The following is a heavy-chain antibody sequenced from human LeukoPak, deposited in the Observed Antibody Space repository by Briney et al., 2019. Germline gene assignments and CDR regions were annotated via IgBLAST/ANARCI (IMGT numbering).Heavy chain of an antibody. CDR2: ISYDGSSK. D-gene: IGHD1-26*01. J-gene: IGHJ4*02. CDR3: ARYGYESWELPGYFDY. Sequence: GGSLRLSCAASGFTFSSYAMHWVRQAPGKGLEWVAVISYDGSSKYYADSVKGRFTISRDNSKNTLYLQMNSLRAEDTAVSYCARYGYESWELPGYFDYWGQGTLVTVSS. CDR1: GFTFSSYA. V-gene: IGHV3-30-3*01.